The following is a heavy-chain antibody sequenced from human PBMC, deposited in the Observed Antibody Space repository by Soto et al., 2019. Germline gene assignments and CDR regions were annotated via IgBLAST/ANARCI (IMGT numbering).Heavy chain of an antibody. J-gene: IGHJ3*02. CDR1: GFTFSSYA. V-gene: IGHV3-30-3*01. D-gene: IGHD5-12*01. Sequence: VQLVESGGGVGQPGRSLRLSCAASGFTFSSYAMHWVRQAPGKGLEWVAVISYDGSNKYYADSVKGRFTISRDNSKNTLYLQMNSLRAEDTAVYYCARVLKIVATMLGGAFDIWGQGTMVTVSS. CDR3: ARVLKIVATMLGGAFDI. CDR2: ISYDGSNK.